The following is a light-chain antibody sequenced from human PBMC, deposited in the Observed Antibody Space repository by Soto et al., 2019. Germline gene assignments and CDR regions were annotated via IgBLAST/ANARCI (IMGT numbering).Light chain of an antibody. CDR2: DVS. J-gene: IGLJ1*01. CDR3: SSFTTSSTFF. V-gene: IGLV2-14*01. Sequence: QSALAQPASVSGSPGQSITISCTGTSSDVGRYNYVSWFQQHPGKAPKLLIYDVSNWPSGVSDRFSGSKSGNTASLTISGLQAEDEADYYCSSFTTSSTFFFGTGTKLTVL. CDR1: SSDVGRYNY.